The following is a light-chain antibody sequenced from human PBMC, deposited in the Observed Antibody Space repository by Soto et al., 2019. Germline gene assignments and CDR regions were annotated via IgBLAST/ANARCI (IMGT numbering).Light chain of an antibody. V-gene: IGKV3-20*01. CDR1: QSVSSSY. CDR3: QQYGRA. J-gene: IGKJ1*01. CDR2: GAS. Sequence: EIVLTQSPGTLSLSPGERATLSCRASQSVSSSYLAWYQQKPGQAPRLLIYGASSRATGIPDRFSGSGSGTDFPLTISRLEPEDFAVYYCQQYGRAFGQGTKVEIK.